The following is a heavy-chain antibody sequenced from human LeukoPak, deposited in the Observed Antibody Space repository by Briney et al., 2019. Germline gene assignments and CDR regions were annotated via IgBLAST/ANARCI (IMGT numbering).Heavy chain of an antibody. CDR3: TRVVEAPNPNAPYYYYYYMDV. Sequence: PGRSLRLSCTASGFTFGDYAMSWVRQAPGKGLEWVGLIRSKAYSGTTEYAASVKGRFTISRDDSKSIAYLQMNSLKTEDTAVYYCTRVVEAPNPNAPYYYYYYMDVWGKGTTVTVSS. V-gene: IGHV3-49*04. D-gene: IGHD2-15*01. J-gene: IGHJ6*03. CDR2: IRSKAYSGTT. CDR1: GFTFGDYA.